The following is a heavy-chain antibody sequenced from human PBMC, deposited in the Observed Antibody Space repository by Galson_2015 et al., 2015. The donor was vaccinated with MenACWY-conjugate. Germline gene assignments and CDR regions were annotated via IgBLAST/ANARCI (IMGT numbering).Heavy chain of an antibody. CDR3: ASRSVAGGDYYYYMDV. Sequence: ETLSLTCTVSGGSISSSSYYWGWIRQPPGKGLEWIGSIYYSGSTYYNPSLKSRVTISVDTSKNQFSLKLSSVTAADTAVYYCASRSVAGGDYYYYMDVWGKGTTVTVSS. D-gene: IGHD6-19*01. J-gene: IGHJ6*03. CDR1: GGSISSSSYY. CDR2: IYYSGST. V-gene: IGHV4-39*01.